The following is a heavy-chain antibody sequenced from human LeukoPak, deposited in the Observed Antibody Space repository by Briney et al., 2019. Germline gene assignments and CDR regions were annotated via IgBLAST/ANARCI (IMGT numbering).Heavy chain of an antibody. V-gene: IGHV3-7*03. J-gene: IGHJ4*02. CDR1: AFTFSXYW. CDR3: ARAKASAMFSSDY. Sequence: GGFLRLSCTASAFTFSXYWMSWVRQTPGKGLXXXXXMTQDGREXXXXXXXXXXXIIXXDNARNSLYLQMNSRRVEDTAVYYCARAKASAMFSSDYWGQGTLVTVSS. D-gene: IGHD5-18*01. CDR2: MTQDGREX.